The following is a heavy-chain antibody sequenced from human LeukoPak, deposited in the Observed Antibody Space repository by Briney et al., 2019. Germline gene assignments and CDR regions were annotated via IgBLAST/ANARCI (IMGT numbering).Heavy chain of an antibody. CDR1: GYTFTGYY. CDR2: INPNSGGT. D-gene: IGHD3-10*01. CDR3: ARDRWYYGSGSSPLDY. V-gene: IGHV1-2*04. J-gene: IGHJ4*02. Sequence: ASVKVSCKASGYTFTGYYMHWVRQAPGQGLEWMGWINPNSGGTNYAQKFQGWVTMTRDTSISTAYMELSRLRSDDTAVYYCARDRWYYGSGSSPLDYWGQGTLVTVSS.